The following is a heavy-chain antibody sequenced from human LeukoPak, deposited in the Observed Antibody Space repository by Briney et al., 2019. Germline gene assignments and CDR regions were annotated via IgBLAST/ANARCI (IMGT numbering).Heavy chain of an antibody. CDR2: MNPNSGNT. CDR3: ARVDKYYYDSSGYHGD. D-gene: IGHD3-22*01. V-gene: IGHV1-8*01. J-gene: IGHJ4*02. CDR1: GYTFTGYD. Sequence: ASVKVSCKASGYTFTGYDINWVRQATGQGLEWMGWMNPNSGNTGYAQKFQGRVTMTRNTSISTAYMELSSLRSEDTAVYYCARVDKYYYDSSGYHGDWGQGTLVTVSS.